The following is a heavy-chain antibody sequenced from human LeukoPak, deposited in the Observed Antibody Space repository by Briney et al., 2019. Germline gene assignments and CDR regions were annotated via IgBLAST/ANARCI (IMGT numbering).Heavy chain of an antibody. CDR3: ARQRVMLTGTGGTWIDP. J-gene: IGHJ5*02. CDR2: LSGSGRAT. V-gene: IGHV3-23*01. D-gene: IGHD1/OR15-1a*01. Sequence: GGSLRPSCVASGFTFSSYNMIWVRQAPGKGLEWVSGLSGSGRATYYAHSVKGRFTISRENSKNAMFLQMNSLRVDDTAVYYCARQRVMLTGTGGTWIDPWGQGTLVTVSS. CDR1: GFTFSSYN.